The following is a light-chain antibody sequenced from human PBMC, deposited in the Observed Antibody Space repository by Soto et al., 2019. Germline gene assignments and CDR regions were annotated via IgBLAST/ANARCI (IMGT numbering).Light chain of an antibody. V-gene: IGKV3-20*01. CDR2: GVS. CDR3: EQYGSSPRT. J-gene: IGKJ1*01. CDR1: QSVSRNY. Sequence: EIVLTQSPGTLSLSPGERATLSCRASQSVSRNYFAWYQQKPGQAPRLLIYGVSSRATGIPDRFSGSGSGTDFTLTISRLEPEDFAVYYCEQYGSSPRTFGQGTKVEIK.